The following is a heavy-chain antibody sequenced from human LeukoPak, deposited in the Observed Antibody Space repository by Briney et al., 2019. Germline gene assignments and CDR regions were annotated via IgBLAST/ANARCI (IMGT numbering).Heavy chain of an antibody. V-gene: IGHV1-2*06. CDR1: GYTFTGYY. J-gene: IGHJ4*02. D-gene: IGHD2-21*02. CDR3: ARVGLAYCGGDCTNLFDY. CDR2: INPNSGGT. Sequence: AAVKVSCKASGYTFTGYYMHWVRQAPGQGLEWMGRINPNSGGTNYAQKFQGRVTMTRDTSISTAYMELSRLRSDDTAVYYCARVGLAYCGGDCTNLFDYWGQGTLFTVSS.